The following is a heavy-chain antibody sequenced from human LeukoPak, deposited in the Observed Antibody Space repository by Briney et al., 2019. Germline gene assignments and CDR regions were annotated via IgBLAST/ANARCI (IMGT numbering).Heavy chain of an antibody. V-gene: IGHV4-39*01. D-gene: IGHD5-18*01. J-gene: IGHJ4*02. CDR2: IYYSGST. CDR3: ARGRRGTAMGYFDY. CDR1: GGSISSSSSY. Sequence: PSETLSLTCTVSGGSISSSSSYWGWIRQPPGKGLEWIGSIYYSGSTYYNPSLKSRVTISVDTSKNQFSLKLGPVTAADTAVYYCARGRRGTAMGYFDYWGQGTLVTVSS.